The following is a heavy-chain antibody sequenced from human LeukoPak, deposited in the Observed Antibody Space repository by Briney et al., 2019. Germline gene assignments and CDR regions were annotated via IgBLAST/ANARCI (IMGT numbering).Heavy chain of an antibody. D-gene: IGHD3-22*01. V-gene: IGHV4-39*01. CDR2: IYYSGST. CDR1: GGSISSSSYY. CDR3: ARMIGDDAFDI. J-gene: IGHJ3*02. Sequence: SETLSLTCTVSGGSISSSSYYWGWIRQPPGKGLEWIGSIYYSGSTYYNPSLKSRVTISVDTSRNQFSLKLSSVTATDTAVYYCARMIGDDAFDIWGQGTMVTVSS.